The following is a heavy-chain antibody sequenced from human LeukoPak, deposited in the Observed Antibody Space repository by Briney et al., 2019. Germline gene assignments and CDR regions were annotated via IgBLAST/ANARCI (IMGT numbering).Heavy chain of an antibody. V-gene: IGHV1-69*04. Sequence: SVKVSCKASGGTFSSYTISWVRQAPGQGLEWMGRIIPILGIANYAQKSQGRVTITADESTSTAYMELSSLRSEDTAVYYCARDPGGIVDYYGMDVWGKGTTVTVSS. CDR1: GGTFSSYT. D-gene: IGHD1-26*01. CDR2: IIPILGIA. J-gene: IGHJ6*04. CDR3: ARDPGGIVDYYGMDV.